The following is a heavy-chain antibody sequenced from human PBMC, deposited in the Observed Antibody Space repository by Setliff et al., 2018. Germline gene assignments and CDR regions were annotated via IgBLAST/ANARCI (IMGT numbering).Heavy chain of an antibody. D-gene: IGHD3-22*01. Sequence: ASVKVSCKASGYTFTSHYMHWVRQAPGLGLEWMGTINPSRGRTSYAQKFQGRVTTTRDTSTSTVYMDMSSLRSEDTAVYYCARDVFPYHYEGAFDFWGQGTMVTVSS. CDR1: GYTFTSHY. CDR3: ARDVFPYHYEGAFDF. V-gene: IGHV1-46*01. CDR2: INPSRGRT. J-gene: IGHJ3*01.